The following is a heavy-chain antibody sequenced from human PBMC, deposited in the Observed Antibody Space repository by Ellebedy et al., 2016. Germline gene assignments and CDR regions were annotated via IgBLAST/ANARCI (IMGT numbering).Heavy chain of an antibody. D-gene: IGHD1-26*01. J-gene: IGHJ3*02. CDR2: IYPGDSDT. CDR3: ARRGLRVGATLTDDAFDI. Sequence: GESLKISCKGSGYSFTSYWIGWMRQMPGKGLEWMGIIYPGDSDTRYSPSFQGQVTISADKSISTAYLQWSSLKASDTAMYYCARRGLRVGATLTDDAFDIWGQGTMVTVSS. V-gene: IGHV5-51*01. CDR1: GYSFTSYW.